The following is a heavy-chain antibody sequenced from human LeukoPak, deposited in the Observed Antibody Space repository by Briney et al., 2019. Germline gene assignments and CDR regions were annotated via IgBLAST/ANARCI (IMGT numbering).Heavy chain of an antibody. CDR1: GFTFSNYE. CDR2: INHTGST. CDR3: ARSRGPPGIVGATSNFDY. V-gene: IGHV4-34*01. J-gene: IGHJ4*02. D-gene: IGHD1-26*01. Sequence: PGGSLRLSCAASGFTFSNYEMHWVRQAPGKGLEWIGEINHTGSTKYNPSLKSRVTMSVDTSKNQFSLKLSSVTAADTAVYYCARSRGPPGIVGATSNFDYWGQGTLVTVSS.